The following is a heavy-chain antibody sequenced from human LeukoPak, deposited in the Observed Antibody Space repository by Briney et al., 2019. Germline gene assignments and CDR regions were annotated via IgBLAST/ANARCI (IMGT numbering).Heavy chain of an antibody. CDR3: AKDARGGSGSYYDY. Sequence: GGSLRLSCAASGFTFSSYAMSWVRQAPGKGLEWVSAISGSGGSTYYADSVKGRFTISRDNSKNTLYLQMNSLRAEDAAVYYCAKDARGGSGSYYDYWGQGNLVTVSS. CDR1: GFTFSSYA. J-gene: IGHJ4*02. CDR2: ISGSGGST. D-gene: IGHD3-10*01. V-gene: IGHV3-23*01.